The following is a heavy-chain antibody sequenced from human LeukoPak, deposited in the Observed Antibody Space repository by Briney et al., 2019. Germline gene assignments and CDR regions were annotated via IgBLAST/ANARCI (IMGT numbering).Heavy chain of an antibody. V-gene: IGHV1-69*02. CDR3: ARSPGMATTYNWFDP. J-gene: IGHJ5*02. Sequence: ASVKVSCKASGGTFSSYTISWVRQAPGQGLEWMGRIIPILGIANYAQKFQGRVTITADKSTSTAYMELSSLRSEDTAVYYCARSPGMATTYNWFDPWGQGTLVTVSS. CDR2: IIPILGIA. CDR1: GGTFSSYT. D-gene: IGHD5-24*01.